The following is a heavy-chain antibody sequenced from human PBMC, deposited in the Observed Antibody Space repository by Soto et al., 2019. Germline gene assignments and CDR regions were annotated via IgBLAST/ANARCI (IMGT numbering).Heavy chain of an antibody. V-gene: IGHV4-4*02. CDR3: ARAQEGNCSSTSCHGLDGMDV. D-gene: IGHD2-2*01. J-gene: IGHJ6*02. Sequence: SETLSLTCAVSGGSISSSNWWSWVRQPPGKGLEWIGEIYHSGSTNYNPSLKSRVTISVDKSKNQFSLKLSSVTAADTAAYYCARAQEGNCSSTSCHGLDGMDVWGQGTTVTVSS. CDR1: GGSISSSNW. CDR2: IYHSGST.